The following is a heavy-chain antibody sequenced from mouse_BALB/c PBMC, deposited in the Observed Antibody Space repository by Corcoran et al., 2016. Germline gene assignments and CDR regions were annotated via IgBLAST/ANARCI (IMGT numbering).Heavy chain of an antibody. CDR2: INPYNGGT. CDR1: GYSFTGYT. D-gene: IGHD2-1*01. CDR3: ARAPYGNYLYYYAMDY. Sequence: EVQLQQSGPELVKPGASMKISCKASGYSFTGYTMNWVKQSHGKNLEWIGLINPYNGGTSYNQKFKGKATLTVDKSSSTAYMELLSLTSEDSAVYYCARAPYGNYLYYYAMDYWGQGTSVTVSS. J-gene: IGHJ4*01. V-gene: IGHV1-18*01.